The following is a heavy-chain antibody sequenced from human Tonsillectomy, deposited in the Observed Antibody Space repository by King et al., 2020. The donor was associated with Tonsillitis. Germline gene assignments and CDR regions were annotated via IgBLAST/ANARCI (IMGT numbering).Heavy chain of an antibody. CDR1: GYSFTGYY. D-gene: IGHD2-15*01. J-gene: IGHJ5*02. CDR3: ASLYCSDGKCYAGWFDP. V-gene: IGHV1-2*02. Sequence: QLVQSGAEVKKPGASVKVSCKASGYSFTGYYIHWVRQAPGQGLGWMGWINPNSGVTEYAQKFQGRVTMTRDTSISTAYMELSRLRFDDTAVYYCASLYCSDGKCYAGWFDPWGQGTLVTVSS. CDR2: INPNSGVT.